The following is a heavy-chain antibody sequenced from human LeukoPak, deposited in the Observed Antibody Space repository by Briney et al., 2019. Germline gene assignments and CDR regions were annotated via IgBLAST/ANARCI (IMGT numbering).Heavy chain of an antibody. J-gene: IGHJ4*02. D-gene: IGHD6-13*01. CDR3: ARDPRPGSSYDY. V-gene: IGHV1-2*02. CDR1: GYTFTGYY. Sequence: PEASVKVPCKASGYTFTGYYMHWVRQAPGQGLEWMGWINPNSGGTNYAQKFQGRVTMTRDTSISTAYMELSRLRSDDTAVYYCARDPRPGSSYDYWGQGTLVTVSS. CDR2: INPNSGGT.